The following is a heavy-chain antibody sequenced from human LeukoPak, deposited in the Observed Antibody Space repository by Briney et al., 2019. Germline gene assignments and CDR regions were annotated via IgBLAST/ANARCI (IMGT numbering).Heavy chain of an antibody. CDR3: AKDRGVGSSWSPHDAFDI. J-gene: IGHJ3*02. CDR1: GYTFTGYY. CDR2: ISPNSGGT. Sequence: ASVKVSCKASGYTFTGYYMHWVRQAPGQGLERMGWISPNSGGTNYAQKFQGRVTMTRDTSISTAYMELSRLTSDDTAIYYCAKDRGVGSSWSPHDAFDIWGQGTMVAVSS. D-gene: IGHD6-13*01. V-gene: IGHV1-2*02.